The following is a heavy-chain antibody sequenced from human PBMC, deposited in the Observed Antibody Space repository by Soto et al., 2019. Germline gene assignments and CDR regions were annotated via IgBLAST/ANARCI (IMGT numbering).Heavy chain of an antibody. V-gene: IGHV1-69*13. CDR2: IIPIFGTA. Sequence: SVKVSCKASGGTFSSYAISWVRQAPGQGLEWMGGIIPIFGTANYAQKFQGRVTITADESTSTAYMELSSLRSEDTAVYYCARQPRPRAHFDYWGQGTLVTVPQ. CDR1: GGTFSSYA. J-gene: IGHJ4*02. CDR3: ARQPRPRAHFDY.